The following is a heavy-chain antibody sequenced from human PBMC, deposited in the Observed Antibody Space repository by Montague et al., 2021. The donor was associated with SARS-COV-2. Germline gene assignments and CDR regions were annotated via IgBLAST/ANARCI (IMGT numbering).Heavy chain of an antibody. CDR3: ARARGGEGIAMRTFDS. J-gene: IGHJ4*02. Sequence: SETLSLTCTVSGGSISTYYWNWIRQSPGKGLEWLGYFYYSLNTNYNPSLKGRLTISVDTSENQASLKLSSVSAADTAVYYCARARGGEGIAMRTFDSWGQGTLVSVSS. D-gene: IGHD6-13*01. CDR1: GGSISTYY. CDR2: FYYSLNT. V-gene: IGHV4-59*12.